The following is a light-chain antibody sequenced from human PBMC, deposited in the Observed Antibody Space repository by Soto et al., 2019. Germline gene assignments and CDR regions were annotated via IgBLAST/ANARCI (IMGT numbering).Light chain of an antibody. CDR3: QQYGSSPYT. CDR1: QSITLNY. CDR2: GAS. J-gene: IGKJ2*01. Sequence: ENVLTQSPGTLSLFPGERATLSCTASQSITLNYLAWYQQKPGQAPRLLISGASSRATGIPDRFSGSGSGTDFTLTISRLEPEDFAVYYCQQYGSSPYTFGQGTKVES. V-gene: IGKV3-20*01.